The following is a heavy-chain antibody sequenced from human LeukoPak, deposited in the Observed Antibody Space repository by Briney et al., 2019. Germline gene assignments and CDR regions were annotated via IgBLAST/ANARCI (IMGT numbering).Heavy chain of an antibody. CDR3: ATHTGYSSGWHYYFDY. CDR1: GFTFSNYA. J-gene: IGHJ4*02. D-gene: IGHD6-19*01. Sequence: GGSLRLSCAASGFTFSNYAMSWIRQAPGKGLEWVSATRGSGGTTYYIDSVKGRITISGDNSQNTLYLQMNNLRAEDTAVYYCATHTGYSSGWHYYFDYWGQGTLVTVSS. V-gene: IGHV3-23*01. CDR2: TRGSGGTT.